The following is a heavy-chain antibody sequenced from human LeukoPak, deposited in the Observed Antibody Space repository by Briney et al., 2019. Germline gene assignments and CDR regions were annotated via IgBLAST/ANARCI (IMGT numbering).Heavy chain of an antibody. CDR3: ARDRDYGDSLSGMDV. D-gene: IGHD4-17*01. V-gene: IGHV1-2*06. Sequence: VASVKVSCKASGYTFTGYYMHWVRQAPGQGLEWMGRINPNSGGTNYAQKFQGRVTMTRDTSISTAYMELSRLRSDDTAVYYCARDRDYGDSLSGMDVWGQGTTVTVSS. CDR2: INPNSGGT. J-gene: IGHJ6*02. CDR1: GYTFTGYY.